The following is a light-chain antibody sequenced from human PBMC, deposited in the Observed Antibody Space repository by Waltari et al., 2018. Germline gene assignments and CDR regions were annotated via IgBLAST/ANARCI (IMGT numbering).Light chain of an antibody. CDR1: SSNIGSNT. J-gene: IGLJ3*02. CDR2: LNN. V-gene: IGLV1-44*01. CDR3: ATWDDGLSGVV. Sequence: QSVLTQPPSASGTPGQRVTISCSGSSSNIGSNTVTWYQHLPGTAPKPLTHLNNRRPSGVPDRFSGSKSGTSASLAISGLQSEDEALYYCATWDDGLSGVVFGGGTKVTVL.